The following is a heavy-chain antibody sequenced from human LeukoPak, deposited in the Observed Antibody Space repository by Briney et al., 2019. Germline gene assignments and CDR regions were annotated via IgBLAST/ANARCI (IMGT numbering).Heavy chain of an antibody. V-gene: IGHV3-74*03. CDR2: INGDGSST. CDR3: AKDRLVPTASTRTVHMDV. Sequence: GGSQRLSCAAPGFTFSSYWMHWVRQAPGKGLVWLSGINGDGSSTTYADSVKGRFIISRDNAKNSLFLQMNSLRDDDTAVYYCAKDRLVPTASTRTVHMDVWGQGTTVTVSS. D-gene: IGHD2-2*01. J-gene: IGHJ6*02. CDR1: GFTFSSYW.